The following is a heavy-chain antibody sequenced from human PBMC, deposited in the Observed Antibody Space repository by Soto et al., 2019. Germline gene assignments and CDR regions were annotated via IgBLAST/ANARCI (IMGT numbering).Heavy chain of an antibody. CDR3: ATLARYCSGGSCSDAFDI. V-gene: IGHV1-46*03. J-gene: IGHJ3*02. Sequence: ASVKVSCKASGYTFTSYYMHWVRQAPGQGLEWMGIINPSGGSTSYAQKFQGRVTMTRDTSTSTVYMELSSLRSEDTAVYYCATLARYCSGGSCSDAFDIWGQGTMVTVSS. CDR2: INPSGGST. CDR1: GYTFTSYY. D-gene: IGHD2-15*01.